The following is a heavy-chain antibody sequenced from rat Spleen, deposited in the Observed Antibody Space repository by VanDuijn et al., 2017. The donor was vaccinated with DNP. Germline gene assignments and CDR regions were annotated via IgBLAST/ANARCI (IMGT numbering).Heavy chain of an antibody. CDR1: GFTFSNYG. J-gene: IGHJ2*01. Sequence: EVQLVESGGGLVQPGRSLKLSCAASGFTFSNYGMHWIRQAPTKGLEWVASISPSGGSSYYRDSVKGRFTISRDNAESTLYLQMDSLRSEDIATYYCATLAGYLFFDNWGQGVMVTVSS. V-gene: IGHV5-19*01. CDR2: ISPSGGSS. CDR3: ATLAGYLFFDN. D-gene: IGHD4-3*01.